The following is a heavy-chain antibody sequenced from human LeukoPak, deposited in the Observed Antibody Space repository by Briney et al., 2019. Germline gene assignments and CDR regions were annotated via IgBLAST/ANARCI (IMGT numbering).Heavy chain of an antibody. V-gene: IGHV3-66*01. CDR2: IYSGGST. CDR1: GFTVSSNF. Sequence: GGSLRLSCAASGFTVSSNFISWVRQAPGKGLEWVSVIYSGGSTYYADSVKGRFTISRDNSKNTLYLQMNSLRAEDTAVYYCARERGYSGYDWVRAFDIWGQGTMVTVSS. CDR3: ARERGYSGYDWVRAFDI. D-gene: IGHD5-12*01. J-gene: IGHJ3*02.